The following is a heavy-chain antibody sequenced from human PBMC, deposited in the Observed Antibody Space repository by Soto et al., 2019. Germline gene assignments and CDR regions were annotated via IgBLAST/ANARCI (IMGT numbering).Heavy chain of an antibody. CDR2: VYYSGST. Sequence: QVHLQESGPGLVKPSGTLSLACTVSGASVRHGLYYWSWIRQPPGKGLEWIGYVYYSGSTNYNPSLRSRGTISLDTSTSQVSLKLNSVTAAATAVYVCAGDGYNGCESPFFSYSHGVRVWGPGMTVTVS. J-gene: IGHJ6*02. CDR3: AGDGYNGCESPFFSYSHGVRV. D-gene: IGHD5-12*01. V-gene: IGHV4-61*01. CDR1: GASVRHGLYY.